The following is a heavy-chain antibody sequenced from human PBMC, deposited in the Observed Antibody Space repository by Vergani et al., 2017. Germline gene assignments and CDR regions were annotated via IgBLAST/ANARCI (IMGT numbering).Heavy chain of an antibody. CDR1: GFTFTSSA. D-gene: IGHD3-10*01. CDR2: IVVGSGNT. J-gene: IGHJ4*02. CDR3: ARDIRVRGVNLLDY. V-gene: IGHV1-58*01. Sequence: QMQLVQSGPEVKKPGTSVKVSCKASGFTFTSSAVQWVRQARGQRLEWIGWIVVGSGNTNYAQKFQERVTITRDMSTSTAYMELSSLRSEDTAVYYCARDIRVRGVNLLDYWGQGTLVTVSS.